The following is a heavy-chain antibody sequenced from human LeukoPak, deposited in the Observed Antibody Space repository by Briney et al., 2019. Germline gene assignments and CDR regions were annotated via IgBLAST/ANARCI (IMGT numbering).Heavy chain of an antibody. Sequence: ASVKVSCKASGYTFTGYYMHWVRQAPGQGLEWMGWINPHSGGTNYAEEFQGRVTMTRDTSISTAYMELSRLRSDDTAVYYCARNGKLRYCDWLFNSWFDPWGQGTLVTVSS. CDR3: ARNGKLRYCDWLFNSWFDP. CDR1: GYTFTGYY. J-gene: IGHJ5*02. D-gene: IGHD3-9*01. CDR2: INPHSGGT. V-gene: IGHV1-2*02.